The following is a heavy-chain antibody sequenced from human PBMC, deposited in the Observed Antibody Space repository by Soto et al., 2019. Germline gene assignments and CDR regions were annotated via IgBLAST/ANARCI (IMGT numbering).Heavy chain of an antibody. CDR1: GYTFSGYY. V-gene: IGHV1-2*02. D-gene: IGHD2-2*01. J-gene: IGHJ4*01. Sequence: ASVKVSCKASGYTFSGYYMHWVRQAPGQGLEYMGWINPDSGGTHYAQKFQGRVSMSRDTSISTAYLELSRLRPDDTAVYYCATGAVSATAMGDFWGQGTLVTFSS. CDR2: INPDSGGT. CDR3: ATGAVSATAMGDF.